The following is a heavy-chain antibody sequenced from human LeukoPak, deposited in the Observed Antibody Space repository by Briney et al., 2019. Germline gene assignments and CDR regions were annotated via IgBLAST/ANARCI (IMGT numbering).Heavy chain of an antibody. Sequence: SETLSLTCSVSGYSISSGNYWGWIRLPPGKGLQWIGSIYHSGSTYYNPSLKSRVTISVDTSKNQFSLQLNSVTPEDTAVYYCARDRIQLWQIYDYWGQGTLVTVSS. V-gene: IGHV4-38-2*02. CDR1: GYSISSGNY. D-gene: IGHD5-18*01. CDR3: ARDRIQLWQIYDY. CDR2: IYHSGST. J-gene: IGHJ4*02.